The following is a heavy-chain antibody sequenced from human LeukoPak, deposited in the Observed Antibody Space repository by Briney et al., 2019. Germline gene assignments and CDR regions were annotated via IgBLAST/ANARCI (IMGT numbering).Heavy chain of an antibody. CDR2: IFPSGGEI. CDR3: ARAPTFSGWFDY. D-gene: IGHD6-19*01. CDR1: GFTFSTFA. Sequence: PGGSLRPSCEASGFTFSTFAMIWVRQPPGKGLEWVSSIFPSGGEIHYADSVRGRFTISRDNAKNSLYLQMNSLRVEDTAVYYCARAPTFSGWFDYWGQGTLVTVSS. V-gene: IGHV3-21*01. J-gene: IGHJ4*02.